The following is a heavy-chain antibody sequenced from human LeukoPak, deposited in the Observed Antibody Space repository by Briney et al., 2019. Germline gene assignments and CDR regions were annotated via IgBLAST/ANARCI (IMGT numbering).Heavy chain of an antibody. CDR1: GGSFSGYY. CDR2: INHSGST. Sequence: PSETLSLTCAVYGGSFSGYYWSWIRQPPGKGLEWIGEINHSGSTNYNPFLKSRVTMSLDTSENQFSLKVRSVTAADTAVYYCARILVGAFDYWGQGTLVTVSS. D-gene: IGHD1-26*01. V-gene: IGHV4-34*01. J-gene: IGHJ4*02. CDR3: ARILVGAFDY.